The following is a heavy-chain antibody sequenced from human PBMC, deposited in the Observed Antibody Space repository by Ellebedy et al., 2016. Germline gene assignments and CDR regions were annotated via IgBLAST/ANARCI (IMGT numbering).Heavy chain of an antibody. Sequence: GESLKISCAASGFTFSSYWMSWVRQAPGKGLEWVANIKQGGSEKYYVDSVKGRFTISRDNAKNSLFLQMNSLRAEDTAVYYCARERPYSSSWYTFEDYWGQGTLVTVSS. V-gene: IGHV3-7*03. D-gene: IGHD6-13*01. CDR2: IKQGGSEK. J-gene: IGHJ4*02. CDR1: GFTFSSYW. CDR3: ARERPYSSSWYTFEDY.